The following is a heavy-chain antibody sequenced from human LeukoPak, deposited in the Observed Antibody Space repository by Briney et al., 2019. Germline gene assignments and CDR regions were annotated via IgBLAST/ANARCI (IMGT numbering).Heavy chain of an antibody. D-gene: IGHD2-15*01. CDR1: GFTFSDYY. Sequence: GGSLRLXCAASGFTFSDYYMSWIRQAPGKGLEWVSYISSSGSTIYYADSVKGRFTISRDNAKNSLYLQMNSLRAEDTAVYYCASCQVVAATVPWGQGTLVTVSS. J-gene: IGHJ4*02. CDR2: ISSSGSTI. V-gene: IGHV3-11*04. CDR3: ASCQVVAATVP.